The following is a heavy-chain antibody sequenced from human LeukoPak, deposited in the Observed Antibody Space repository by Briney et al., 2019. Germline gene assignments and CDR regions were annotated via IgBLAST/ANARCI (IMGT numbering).Heavy chain of an antibody. V-gene: IGHV1-2*02. CDR2: INPNSGGT. CDR3: ATSMVRGVFHYFDY. D-gene: IGHD3-10*01. CDR1: GYTFTGYY. Sequence: GASVKVSCKASGYTFTGYYMHWVRQAPGQGLEWMGWINPNSGGTNYAQKFQGRVTMTRDTSISTAYMELSRLRSEDTAVYYCATSMVRGVFHYFDYWGQGTLVTVSS. J-gene: IGHJ4*02.